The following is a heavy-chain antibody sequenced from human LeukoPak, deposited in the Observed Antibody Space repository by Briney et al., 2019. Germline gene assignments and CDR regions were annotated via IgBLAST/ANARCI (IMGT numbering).Heavy chain of an antibody. CDR2: VSSGGSIK. CDR1: GFTFSNYD. CDR3: ARRYCSSTDCLFDY. V-gene: IGHV3-48*03. D-gene: IGHD2-2*01. Sequence: GGSLRLSCSASGFTFSNYDMNWVRQAPGKGLEWVSHVSSGGSIKYYADSLEGRFTISRDNAKNSLYLQMNSLRAEDTAVYYCARRYCSSTDCLFDYWGQGTLVTVSS. J-gene: IGHJ4*02.